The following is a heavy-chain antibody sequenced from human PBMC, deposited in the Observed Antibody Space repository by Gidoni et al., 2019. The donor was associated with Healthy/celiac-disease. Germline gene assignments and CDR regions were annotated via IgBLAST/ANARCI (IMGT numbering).Heavy chain of an antibody. CDR1: GYTFTGYY. D-gene: IGHD3-22*01. J-gene: IGHJ6*02. CDR2: INPNSGGT. CDR3: ARELYYYDSSGYYHYYYGMDV. Sequence: QVQLVQSGAEVKKPGASVKVSCKASGYTFTGYYMHWVRQAPGQGLEWMGWINPNSGGTNYAQKFQGRVTMTRDTSISTAYMELSRLRSDDTAVYYCARELYYYDSSGYYHYYYGMDVWGQGTTVTVSS. V-gene: IGHV1-2*02.